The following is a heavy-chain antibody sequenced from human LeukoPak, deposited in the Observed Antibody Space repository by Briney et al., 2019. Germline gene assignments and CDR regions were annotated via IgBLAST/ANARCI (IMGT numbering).Heavy chain of an antibody. D-gene: IGHD5-18*01. J-gene: IGHJ4*02. Sequence: GGSLRLSCAASGFTFSSYAMHWVRQAPGKGLEWVAVISYDGSNKYYADSVKGRFTISRDNSKNTLYLQMNSLRAEDTAVYYCARDFRYSYGYPDYRGQGTLVTVSS. CDR1: GFTFSSYA. CDR2: ISYDGSNK. V-gene: IGHV3-30-3*01. CDR3: ARDFRYSYGYPDY.